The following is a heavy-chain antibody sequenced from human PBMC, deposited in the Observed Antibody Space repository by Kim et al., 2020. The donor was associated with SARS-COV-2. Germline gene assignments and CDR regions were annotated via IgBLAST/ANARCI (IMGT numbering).Heavy chain of an antibody. Sequence: SETLSLTCTVSGGSVSSGSYYWSWIRQPPGKGLEWIGYIYYSGSTNYNPSLKSRVTISVDTSKNQFSLKLSSVTAADTAVYYCARDHRFYYYYGMDDWGQGTTVTVSS. CDR2: IYYSGST. CDR3: ARDHRFYYYYGMDD. CDR1: GGSVSSGSYY. V-gene: IGHV4-61*01. D-gene: IGHD3-16*01. J-gene: IGHJ6*02.